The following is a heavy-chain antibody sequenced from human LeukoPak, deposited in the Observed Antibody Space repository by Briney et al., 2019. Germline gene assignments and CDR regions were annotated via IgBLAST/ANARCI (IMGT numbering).Heavy chain of an antibody. V-gene: IGHV3-53*01. D-gene: IGHD2-15*01. CDR1: GFTVSSNY. J-gene: IGHJ4*02. CDR2: IYSGGST. CDR3: AKTEVVAATGYFDY. Sequence: PGGSLRLSCAASGFTVSSNYMSWVRQAPGKGLEWVSVIYSGGSTYYADSVKGRFTISRDNSKNTLYLQMNSLRAEDTAVYYCAKTEVVAATGYFDYWGQGTLVTVSS.